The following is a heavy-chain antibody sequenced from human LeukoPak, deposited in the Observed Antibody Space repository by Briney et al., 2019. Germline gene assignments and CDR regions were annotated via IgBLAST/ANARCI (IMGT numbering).Heavy chain of an antibody. CDR1: GFTSGSNG. CDR3: AKDVGTKGYCSGGSCYAIDY. V-gene: IGHV3-30*18. Sequence: PGGSRRLSWEASGFTSGSNGMHWVRQAQGRGREWVEVKQYGGSNKFYADSVKGRFTISRDNSKNTLYLQMNSLRAEDTAVYYCAKDVGTKGYCSGGSCYAIDYWGQGTLGTVSS. D-gene: IGHD2-15*01. J-gene: IGHJ4*02. CDR2: KQYGGSNK.